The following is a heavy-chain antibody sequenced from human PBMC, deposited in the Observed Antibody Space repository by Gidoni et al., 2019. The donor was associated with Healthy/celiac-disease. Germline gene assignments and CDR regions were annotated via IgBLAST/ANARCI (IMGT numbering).Heavy chain of an antibody. V-gene: IGHV3-53*04. J-gene: IGHJ5*02. CDR2: IYSGGST. CDR1: GFTVSSNY. CDR3: ARGGGQSFGWFDP. D-gene: IGHD1-26*01. Sequence: ESGGGLVQPGGSLRLSCAASGFTVSSNYMSWVRQAPGKGLEWVSVIYSGGSTYYADSVKGRFTISRHNSKNTLYLQMNSLGAEDTAVYYCARGGGQSFGWFDPWGQGTLVTVSS.